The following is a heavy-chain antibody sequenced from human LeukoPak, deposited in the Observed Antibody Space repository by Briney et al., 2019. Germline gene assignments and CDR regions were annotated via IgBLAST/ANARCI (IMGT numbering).Heavy chain of an antibody. V-gene: IGHV3-74*01. CDR3: ARVWDYDFWSGYRPPDY. J-gene: IGHJ4*02. CDR2: INSDGSST. CDR1: GFTFSSYW. Sequence: PGGSLRLSCAASGFTFSSYWMHWVRQAPGKGLVWVSRINSDGSSTSYADSVKGRFTISRDNAKNTLYLQMNRLRAEDTAVYYCARVWDYDFWSGYRPPDYWGQGTLVTVSS. D-gene: IGHD3-3*01.